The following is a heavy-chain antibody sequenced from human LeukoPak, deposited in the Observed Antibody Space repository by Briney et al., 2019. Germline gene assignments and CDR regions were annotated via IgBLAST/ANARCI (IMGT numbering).Heavy chain of an antibody. Sequence: SETLSLTCTVSGDSFSSVTDYWAWIRQPPGKGLEWIASGDYSGGTYYNPSLKSRVTISVDTSKNQFSLKLSSVTAADTAVYYCARGPNYGDYHQGDYYYYGVDVWGQGTTVTVSS. CDR2: GDYSGGT. D-gene: IGHD4-17*01. J-gene: IGHJ6*02. CDR1: GDSFSSVTDY. V-gene: IGHV4-39*07. CDR3: ARGPNYGDYHQGDYYYYGVDV.